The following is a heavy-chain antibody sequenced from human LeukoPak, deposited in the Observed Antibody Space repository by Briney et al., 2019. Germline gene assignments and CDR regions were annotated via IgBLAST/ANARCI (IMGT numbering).Heavy chain of an antibody. CDR1: GYSMSSDSY. V-gene: IGHV4-38-2*02. CDR3: ARRLGRKFGERFYYYHYMDV. D-gene: IGHD3-10*01. CDR2: MNHSGST. Sequence: PSETLSLTCTVSGYSMSSDSYWYWGWIRQPPGKGLEWIGEMNHSGSTNYNPSLKSRVTISVDTSKNQFSLKLSSVTAADTAVYYCARRLGRKFGERFYYYHYMDVWGKGTTVTISS. J-gene: IGHJ6*03.